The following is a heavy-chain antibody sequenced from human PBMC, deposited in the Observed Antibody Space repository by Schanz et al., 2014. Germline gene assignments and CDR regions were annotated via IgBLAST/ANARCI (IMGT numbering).Heavy chain of an antibody. CDR1: GFTFSTYC. D-gene: IGHD3-10*01. V-gene: IGHV3-7*01. Sequence: VQLVESGGALVQPGGSLRLSCSASGFTFSTYCMSWVRQAPGKGLEWVANIKQDESERSYVDSVKGRFTISRDNSKNTVYLQMNSLRAEDTAVYYCARGHYGLDVWGPGTSVTVSS. CDR3: ARGHYGLDV. J-gene: IGHJ6*02. CDR2: IKQDESER.